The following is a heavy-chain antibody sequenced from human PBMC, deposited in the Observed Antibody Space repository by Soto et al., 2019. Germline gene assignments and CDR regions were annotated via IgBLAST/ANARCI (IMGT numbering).Heavy chain of an antibody. V-gene: IGHV3-48*03. CDR2: ISSSGSTI. CDR1: GFTFSSYE. D-gene: IGHD4-17*01. J-gene: IGHJ5*02. CDR3: ARVTTSYNWFDP. Sequence: GGSLRLSCAASGFTFSSYEMNWFRQAPGKGLEWVSYISSSGSTIYYADSVKGRFTISRDNAKNSLYLQMNSLRAEDTAVYYCARVTTSYNWFDPWGQGTLVTVSS.